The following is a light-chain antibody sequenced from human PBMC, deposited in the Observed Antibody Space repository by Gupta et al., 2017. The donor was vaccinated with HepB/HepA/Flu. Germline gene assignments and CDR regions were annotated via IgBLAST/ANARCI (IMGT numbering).Light chain of an antibody. Sequence: VLTQSPATLSLSPGERATLSCRASQSVPTNFLAWYQQKPGQAPRLLIYGVSSRATGFPDRFSGSGSGTDFTLTISSLEPEDFAVYFCQQYGNSPTFGGGTKVEIK. CDR2: GVS. CDR3: QQYGNSPT. J-gene: IGKJ4*01. CDR1: QSVPTNF. V-gene: IGKV3-20*01.